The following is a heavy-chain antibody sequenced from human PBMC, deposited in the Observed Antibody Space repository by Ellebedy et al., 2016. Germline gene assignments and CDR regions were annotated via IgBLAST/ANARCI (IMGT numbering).Heavy chain of an antibody. CDR2: INHSGST. Sequence: SETLSLTCAVYGGSFSGYSWSWIRQPPGKGLEWIGEINHSGSTNYNPSLRSRVTISVDTSKNQFSLKLSSVTAADTSVYYCARRELGYDYIWGSDYFDYWGQGTLVTVSS. CDR3: ARRELGYDYIWGSDYFDY. CDR1: GGSFSGYS. D-gene: IGHD3-16*01. J-gene: IGHJ4*02. V-gene: IGHV4-34*01.